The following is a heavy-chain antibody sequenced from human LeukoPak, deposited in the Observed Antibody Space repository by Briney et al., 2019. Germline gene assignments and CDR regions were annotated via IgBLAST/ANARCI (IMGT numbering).Heavy chain of an antibody. CDR3: AKARSDSLWGSYRPEYFQD. D-gene: IGHD3-16*02. CDR1: GFTFSSYA. V-gene: IGHV3-23*01. J-gene: IGHJ1*01. Sequence: PGGSLRLSCAASGFTFSSYAMSWVRQAPGKGLEWVSTIRGSGGHAYYTDSVKGRFTISRDNSKNTLFLQINSLGAEDTAVYYCAKARSDSLWGSYRPEYFQDWGQGTLVTVSS. CDR2: IRGSGGHA.